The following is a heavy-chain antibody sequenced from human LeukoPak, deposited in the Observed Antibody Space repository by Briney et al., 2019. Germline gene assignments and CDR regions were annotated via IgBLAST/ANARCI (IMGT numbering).Heavy chain of an antibody. CDR1: GGSITGDLYY. Sequence: SETLSLTCTVSGGSITGDLYYWTWIRQPAGKGLEWIGRIYTNGWTDYNPSLRGRVTMSVDTSKNQFFLKLTSVIPADTAFYYCARGSGWNAFDPWGQGTLITVSP. J-gene: IGHJ5*02. CDR3: ARGSGWNAFDP. V-gene: IGHV4-61*02. D-gene: IGHD6-19*01. CDR2: IYTNGWT.